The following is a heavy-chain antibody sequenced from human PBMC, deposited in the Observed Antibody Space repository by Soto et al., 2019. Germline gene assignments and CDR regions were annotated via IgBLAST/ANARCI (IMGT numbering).Heavy chain of an antibody. V-gene: IGHV1-3*01. CDR1: GYTFTSYA. CDR2: INAGNGNT. CDR3: ALPGMGVDSREGLDY. D-gene: IGHD3-16*01. J-gene: IGHJ4*02. Sequence: QVQLVQSGAEVKKPGASVKVSCKASGYTFTSYAMHWVRQAPGQRLEWMGWINAGNGNTKYSQKFQGRVTITRDTSASTAYMELSSLRSEDTAVYYCALPGMGVDSREGLDYWGQGTLVTVSS.